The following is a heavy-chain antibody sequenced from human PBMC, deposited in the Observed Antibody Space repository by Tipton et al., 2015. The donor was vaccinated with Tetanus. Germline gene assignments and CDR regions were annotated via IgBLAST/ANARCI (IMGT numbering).Heavy chain of an antibody. CDR2: ISNIGTT. V-gene: IGHV4-59*01. J-gene: IGHJ6*02. CDR3: ARVPFLEWPLLGPVGMDV. D-gene: IGHD3-3*01. CDR1: GGSISDYYY. Sequence: GLVKPSETLSLTCTISGGSISDYYYWSWLRQAPGKGLEWIGFISNIGTTNYNPSLKSRVTISVDKSKNQFSLKLSSVAAADTAVYYCARVPFLEWPLLGPVGMDVWGQGTTVTVSS.